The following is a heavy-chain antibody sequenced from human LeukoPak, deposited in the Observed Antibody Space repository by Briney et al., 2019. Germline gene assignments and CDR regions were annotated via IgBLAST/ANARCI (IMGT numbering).Heavy chain of an antibody. Sequence: SETLSLTCAVYGGSFSDYYWNWIRQPPGKGLEWIGEINHSGSTNYNPSLKSRVTISVDTSKNQFSLKLSSVTAADTAVYYCARGGYNYGYIFDYWGQGTLVTVSS. D-gene: IGHD5-18*01. CDR2: INHSGST. V-gene: IGHV4-34*01. J-gene: IGHJ4*02. CDR1: GGSFSDYY. CDR3: ARGGYNYGYIFDY.